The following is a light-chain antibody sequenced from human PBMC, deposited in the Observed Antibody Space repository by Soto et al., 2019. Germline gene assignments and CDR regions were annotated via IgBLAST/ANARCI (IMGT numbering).Light chain of an antibody. J-gene: IGKJ1*01. Sequence: EIVMTQSPATMSVSPGERVSLSCRASQSVSSNLAWYQQKSGQAPRLLINSAATRATGIPARFSGSGSGTEFTLTISSLQSEDFAVYYCQQYDNWPRTFGQGTKVDIK. CDR3: QQYDNWPRT. V-gene: IGKV3-15*01. CDR1: QSVSSN. CDR2: SAA.